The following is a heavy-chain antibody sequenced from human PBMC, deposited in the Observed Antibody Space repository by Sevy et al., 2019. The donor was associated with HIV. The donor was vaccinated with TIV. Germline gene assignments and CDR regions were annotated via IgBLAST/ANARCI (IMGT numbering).Heavy chain of an antibody. CDR3: AKDTDSGSYLNDAFDI. D-gene: IGHD1-26*01. CDR1: GFTFSSFA. V-gene: IGHV3-23*01. J-gene: IGHJ3*02. Sequence: GGSLRLSCAASGFTFSSFAMSWVRQTPGKGLEWVSGLNGSGGRTYYPDSVKGRFTISRDNSKNTLYLQMNSLRAEDTAVYYCAKDTDSGSYLNDAFDIWAKGQWSPSPQ. CDR2: LNGSGGRT.